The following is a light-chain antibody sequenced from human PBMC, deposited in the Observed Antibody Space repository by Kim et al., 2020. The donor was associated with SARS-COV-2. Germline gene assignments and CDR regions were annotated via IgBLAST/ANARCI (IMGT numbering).Light chain of an antibody. CDR3: QQRSNWPPIT. Sequence: SPGERATLSCRASQSVSSSLAWYQQKPGQAPRLLINDASNRATGIPARFSGSGSWTDFTLTISSLEPEDFAVYYCQQRSNWPPITFGQGTRLEIK. V-gene: IGKV3-11*01. CDR2: DAS. CDR1: QSVSSS. J-gene: IGKJ5*01.